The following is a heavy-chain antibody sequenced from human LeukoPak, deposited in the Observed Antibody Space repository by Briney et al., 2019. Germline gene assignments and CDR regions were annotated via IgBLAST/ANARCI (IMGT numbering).Heavy chain of an antibody. V-gene: IGHV3-30*18. J-gene: IGHJ5*01. D-gene: IGHD2-15*01. CDR3: AKENRGHCSGGSCYSEWFDS. CDR1: GFSFSSYG. Sequence: SGGSLRLSCAASGFSFSSYGMHWVPQAPGKGLEWVAVISYDGNNKYYADSVKGRFTTSRDNSKNTLNLQMNSLRTEDTAVYYCAKENRGHCSGGSCYSEWFDSWGQGTLVTVS. CDR2: ISYDGNNK.